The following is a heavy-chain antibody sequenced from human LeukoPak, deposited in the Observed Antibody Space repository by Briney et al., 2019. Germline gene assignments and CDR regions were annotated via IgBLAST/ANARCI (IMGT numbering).Heavy chain of an antibody. Sequence: ASVKVSCKASGGTFSSYTISWVRQAPGQGLEWMGRIIPILGIANYAQKFQGRVTITADKSTSTAYMELSSLRSEDTAVYYCARDRNLEGIALSNWFDPWGQGTQVTVSS. CDR2: IIPILGIA. V-gene: IGHV1-69*04. J-gene: IGHJ5*02. CDR3: ARDRNLEGIALSNWFDP. CDR1: GGTFSSYT. D-gene: IGHD6-13*01.